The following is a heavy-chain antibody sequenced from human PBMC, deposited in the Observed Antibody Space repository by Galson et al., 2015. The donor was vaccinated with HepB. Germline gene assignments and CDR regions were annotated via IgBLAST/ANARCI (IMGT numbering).Heavy chain of an antibody. J-gene: IGHJ4*02. CDR2: VKTKTDDGTT. Sequence: SLRLSCAASGFTFSNGWMNWVRQAPGKGLGWVGRVKTKTDDGTTDYAAPVKGRFTISGDDSKNTLSLQMNSLKTEDTAVYYCTTAAFDYWDQGTLVTVSS. CDR3: TTAAFDY. CDR1: GFTFSNGW. V-gene: IGHV3-15*07.